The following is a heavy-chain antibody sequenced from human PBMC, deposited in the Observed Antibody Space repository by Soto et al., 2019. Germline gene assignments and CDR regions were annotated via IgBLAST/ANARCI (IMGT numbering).Heavy chain of an antibody. Sequence: EVQLLESGGGLVQPGGSLRLSCAASGFTFSSYAMSWVRQAPGKGLEWVSAISGSGGSTYYADSVKGRFTISRDNSKNTLYLQMNSLRAEDTAVYYCARDYVWGSYRSGAFDYWGQGTLVTVSS. D-gene: IGHD3-16*02. J-gene: IGHJ4*02. CDR1: GFTFSSYA. CDR3: ARDYVWGSYRSGAFDY. V-gene: IGHV3-23*01. CDR2: ISGSGGST.